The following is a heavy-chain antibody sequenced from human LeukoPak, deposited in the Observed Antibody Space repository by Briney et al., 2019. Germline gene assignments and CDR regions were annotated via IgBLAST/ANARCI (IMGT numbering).Heavy chain of an antibody. V-gene: IGHV3-23*01. CDR3: AKYADDYGYYYYYMDV. D-gene: IGHD4-17*01. J-gene: IGHJ6*03. Sequence: GGSLRLSCAASGFTFSSYAMSWVRQAPGKGLEWVSAISGSGGSTYYADSVKGRFTISRDNSKNTLYLQMNSLRAEDTAVYYCAKYADDYGYYYYYMDVWGKGTTVTVSS. CDR2: ISGSGGST. CDR1: GFTFSSYA.